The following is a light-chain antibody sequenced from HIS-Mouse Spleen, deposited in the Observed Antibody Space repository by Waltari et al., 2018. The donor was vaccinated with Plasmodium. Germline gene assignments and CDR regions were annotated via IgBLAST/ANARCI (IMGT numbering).Light chain of an antibody. J-gene: IGLJ3*02. CDR1: ALPQTY. CDR2: EDS. Sequence: SYELTQPPSVSVSPGQPARLTCSGDALPQTYASWYQQKSGHAPGLVLYEDSKRPSGIPERFSGSSSGTMATLTISGAQVEDEADYDCYSTDSSGNHRVFGGGTKLTVL. V-gene: IGLV3-10*01. CDR3: YSTDSSGNHRV.